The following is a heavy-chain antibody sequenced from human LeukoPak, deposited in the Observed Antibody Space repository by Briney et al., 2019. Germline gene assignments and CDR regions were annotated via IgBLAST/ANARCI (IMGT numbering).Heavy chain of an antibody. CDR3: ARERTYDSSGYYYTVDAFDI. CDR1: GGSISSSSYY. CDR2: IYYSGST. Sequence: SETLSLTCSLSGGSISSSSYYWGWNRQPPGQGLEWIGSIYYSGSTYYNPSLKSRVTISVDTSKNQFSLKLSSVTAADTAVYYCARERTYDSSGYYYTVDAFDIWGQGTMVTVSS. V-gene: IGHV4-39*02. J-gene: IGHJ3*02. D-gene: IGHD3-22*01.